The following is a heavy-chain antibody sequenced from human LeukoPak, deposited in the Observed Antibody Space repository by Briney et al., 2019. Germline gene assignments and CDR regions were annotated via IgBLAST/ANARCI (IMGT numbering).Heavy chain of an antibody. Sequence: SVKVSCKASGGTFSSYAISWVRQAPGQGLEWMGGIIPIFGTANYAQKFQGRVTITTDESTSTACMELSSLRSEDTAVYYCARGRDIVVVPAATSPVIGAFDIWGQGTMVTVSS. CDR2: IIPIFGTA. CDR3: ARGRDIVVVPAATSPVIGAFDI. J-gene: IGHJ3*02. CDR1: GGTFSSYA. V-gene: IGHV1-69*05. D-gene: IGHD2-2*01.